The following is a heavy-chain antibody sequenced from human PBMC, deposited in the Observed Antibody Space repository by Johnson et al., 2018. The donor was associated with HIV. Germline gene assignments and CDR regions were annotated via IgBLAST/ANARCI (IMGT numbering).Heavy chain of an antibody. D-gene: IGHD6-13*01. CDR2: ITGRGTAI. CDR1: GFTFSDYY. V-gene: IGHV3-11*01. CDR3: ARFRSSNWFDAFDI. J-gene: IGHJ3*02. Sequence: QVQLVESGGGLVKPGGSLRLSCAASGFTFSDYYIHWIRQAPGTGLEWLAFITGRGTAIYADSVKGRFTISRDNSKNTLYLQMNSLRAEDTAVYYCARFRSSNWFDAFDIWGQGTMVTVSS.